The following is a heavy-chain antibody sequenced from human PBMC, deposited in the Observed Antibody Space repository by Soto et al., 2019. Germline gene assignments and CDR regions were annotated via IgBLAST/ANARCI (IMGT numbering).Heavy chain of an antibody. CDR3: IKGKVGTDPNWLDP. CDR1: GFSVGSSY. V-gene: IGHV3-66*01. CDR2: IYVDGTT. D-gene: IGHD2-21*02. Sequence: EVQLVESGGGLVQPGGSLRLSCAASGFSVGSSYLYWVRQAPGRGLQWVSSIYVDGTTYYTDSVKGRFSISRDSSKNTLYLQMNSLGAEDTALYYCIKGKVGTDPNWLDPCGQGSLVTVSS. J-gene: IGHJ5*02.